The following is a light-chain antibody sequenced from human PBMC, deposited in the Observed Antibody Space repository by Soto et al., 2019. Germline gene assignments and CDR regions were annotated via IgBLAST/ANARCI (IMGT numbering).Light chain of an antibody. CDR3: QSYDTNLRAV. CDR1: SSNIGAGYD. J-gene: IGLJ1*01. V-gene: IGLV1-40*01. CDR2: ANN. Sequence: QSVLTQPPSVSGAPGQRVTISCTGSSSNIGAGYDVHWYQQFPGTAPKLLIYANNNRPSGVPDRFSASKSGTSASLAITGLQADDEADYYCQSYDTNLRAVFGTGTKVTVL.